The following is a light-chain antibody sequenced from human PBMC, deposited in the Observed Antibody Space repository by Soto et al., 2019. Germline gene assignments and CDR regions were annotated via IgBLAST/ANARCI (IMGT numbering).Light chain of an antibody. Sequence: DIQMTESPSTVSAYVGDTVTITCRASQSITTWLAWYQQRPGKAPKLLIYDVSSLQSGVPSRFSGSGYGTDFNLTISSLQTEDFATYYCQQANSFPITFGQGTKVDIK. CDR2: DVS. CDR1: QSITTW. J-gene: IGKJ1*01. CDR3: QQANSFPIT. V-gene: IGKV1-12*01.